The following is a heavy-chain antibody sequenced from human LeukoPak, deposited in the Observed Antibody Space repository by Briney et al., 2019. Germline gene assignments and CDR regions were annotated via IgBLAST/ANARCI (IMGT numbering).Heavy chain of an antibody. D-gene: IGHD3-16*02. CDR2: ISYDGSNE. Sequence: GGSLRLSCAASGFTFSSYAMHWVRQAPGKGLEWVAVISYDGSNEHYADSVKGRFTISRDNSRNTLHLQMNSLRAEDTAVYYCAKEPYVWGTYRTPDYWGQGTLVTVSS. J-gene: IGHJ4*02. CDR3: AKEPYVWGTYRTPDY. CDR1: GFTFSSYA. V-gene: IGHV3-30*04.